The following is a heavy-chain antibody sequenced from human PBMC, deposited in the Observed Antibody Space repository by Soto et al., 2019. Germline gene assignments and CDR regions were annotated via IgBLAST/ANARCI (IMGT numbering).Heavy chain of an antibody. Sequence: QVQMQESGPGLVKPSETLSLTCTVSGDSVRNQYWSWIRRPPGRGLEGIGYIYRCGSTNYNPSLKSRLTISVDTSKNQFSLKLSSVTAADTAVYYCARTLDYGHMDVWGKGTTVTVSS. V-gene: IGHV4-4*09. J-gene: IGHJ6*03. CDR2: IYRCGST. D-gene: IGHD3-16*01. CDR3: ARTLDYGHMDV. CDR1: GDSVRNQY.